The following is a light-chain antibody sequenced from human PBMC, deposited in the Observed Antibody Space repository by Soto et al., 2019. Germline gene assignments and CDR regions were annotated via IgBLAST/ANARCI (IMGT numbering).Light chain of an antibody. CDR3: QQYFPYPYN. J-gene: IGKJ2*01. V-gene: IGKV1-5*03. Sequence: DIQMTQSPSALSASVGDRVTITCRASQSFNNWLAWYQQKPGKAPKLLIYKASNLQSGVPSRFSGSGSGTKFTLTISSLQPDDFATYYCQQYFPYPYNFGLGTKLEIK. CDR1: QSFNNW. CDR2: KAS.